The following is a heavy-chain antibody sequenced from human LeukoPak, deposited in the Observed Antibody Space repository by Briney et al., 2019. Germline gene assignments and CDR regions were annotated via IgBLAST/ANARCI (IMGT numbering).Heavy chain of an antibody. J-gene: IGHJ4*02. Sequence: ASVTVSCTASGYTFTSYYMHWVRQAPGQGLEWMGIINPSGSSTSYAQKFQGRVTMTRDTSTSTVYMELSSLRSEDTAVYYCARCPRYYYDSSGYYPDYWGQGTLVTVSS. V-gene: IGHV1-46*01. CDR1: GYTFTSYY. CDR2: INPSGSST. D-gene: IGHD3-22*01. CDR3: ARCPRYYYDSSGYYPDY.